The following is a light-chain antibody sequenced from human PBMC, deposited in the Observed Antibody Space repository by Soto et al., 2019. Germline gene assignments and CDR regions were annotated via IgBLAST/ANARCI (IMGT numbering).Light chain of an antibody. V-gene: IGLV2-23*02. J-gene: IGLJ2*01. CDR2: EVS. Sequence: QSALTQPASVSGSPGQSITISCTGTSSDVGSYNLVSWYQQHPGKAPKLMIYEVSKRPSGVSNRFSGSKSGNTASLTISGLQAEDEGDYYCCSYAGRVFGGGTKLTVL. CDR1: SSDVGSYNL. CDR3: CSYAGRV.